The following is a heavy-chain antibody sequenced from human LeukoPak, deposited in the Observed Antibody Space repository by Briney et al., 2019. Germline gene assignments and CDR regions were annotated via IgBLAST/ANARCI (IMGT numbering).Heavy chain of an antibody. CDR1: GFTFSDYY. D-gene: IGHD6-13*01. J-gene: IGHJ4*02. CDR2: ISSGGSTI. CDR3: ARRAAAGRCSDY. V-gene: IGHV3-11*01. Sequence: NPGGSLRLSCAVSGFTFSDYYMSWIRQAPGKGLEWVSYISSGGSTISHADSVKGRFTISRDNAENSLYLQMNSLRAEDTAVYYCARRAAAGRCSDYWGQGTLVTVSS.